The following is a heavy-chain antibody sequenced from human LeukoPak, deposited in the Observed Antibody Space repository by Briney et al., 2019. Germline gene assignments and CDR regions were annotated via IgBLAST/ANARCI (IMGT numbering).Heavy chain of an antibody. Sequence: SDILSLTCPLSGGSMSRYYWSWLQQPAGKGLDWIGHIYTSESTNFTPSVKRRVTMSVDTSNTQFSLRLRSVNAADTGVDYCASASDSISAFDVWGQGTMVTVSS. CDR1: GGSMSRYY. D-gene: IGHD3-22*01. V-gene: IGHV4-4*07. J-gene: IGHJ3*01. CDR3: ASASDSISAFDV. CDR2: IYTSEST.